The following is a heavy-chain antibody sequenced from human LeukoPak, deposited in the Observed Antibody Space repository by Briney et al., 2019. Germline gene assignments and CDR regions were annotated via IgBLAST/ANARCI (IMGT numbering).Heavy chain of an antibody. V-gene: IGHV3-23*01. CDR3: AKGREGYCSSTSCYWGAFDI. Sequence: GGSLRLSCAASGFTFSSYAMSGVRQAPGKGLEWVSAISGSGGSIYYADSVKGRFIISRDNSKNTLYLQMNRQRAEDTAACDCAKGREGYCSSTSCYWGAFDIWGQGTMVTVSS. CDR1: GFTFSSYA. CDR2: ISGSGGSI. D-gene: IGHD2-2*01. J-gene: IGHJ3*02.